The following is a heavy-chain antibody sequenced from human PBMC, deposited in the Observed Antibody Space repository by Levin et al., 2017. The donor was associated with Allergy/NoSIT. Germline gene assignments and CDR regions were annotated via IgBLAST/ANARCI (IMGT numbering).Heavy chain of an antibody. Sequence: VASVKVSCQGSGYSFTSYWIGWVRQMPGKGLEWMGIIYPGDSDTRYSPSFQGQVTISADKSISTAYLQWSSLKASDTAIYYGAGRSTRDYYYYMDVWGKGTTVTVSS. V-gene: IGHV5-51*01. CDR2: IYPGDSDT. CDR3: AGRSTRDYYYYMDV. CDR1: GYSFTSYW. J-gene: IGHJ6*03. D-gene: IGHD2/OR15-2a*01.